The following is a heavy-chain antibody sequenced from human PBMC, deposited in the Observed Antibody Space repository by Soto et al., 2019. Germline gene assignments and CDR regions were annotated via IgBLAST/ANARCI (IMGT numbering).Heavy chain of an antibody. Sequence: PGGSLRLSCVGSGLMFRDQWLNWVRQAPGKGLEWVSSISSSSSYIYYADSVKGRFTISRDNAKNSLYLQMNSLRAEDTAVYYCAESTTAGYWAQGTLVTVSS. J-gene: IGHJ4*02. CDR3: AESTTAGY. CDR2: ISSSSSYI. D-gene: IGHD4-17*01. CDR1: GLMFRDQW. V-gene: IGHV3-21*01.